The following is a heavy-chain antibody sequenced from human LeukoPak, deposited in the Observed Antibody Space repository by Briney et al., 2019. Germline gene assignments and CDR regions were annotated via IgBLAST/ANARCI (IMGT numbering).Heavy chain of an antibody. Sequence: GGSLRLSCSASGFTLSTYAMSWVRQAPGKGLEWVSGMSGSTGSTFYADSVKGRFTISRDNSRNTLHLQMNSLRAEDTAVYYCAKDKSYYDSSGHFDYWSQGTLVTVSS. J-gene: IGHJ4*02. D-gene: IGHD3-22*01. CDR3: AKDKSYYDSSGHFDY. CDR1: GFTLSTYA. V-gene: IGHV3-23*01. CDR2: MSGSTGST.